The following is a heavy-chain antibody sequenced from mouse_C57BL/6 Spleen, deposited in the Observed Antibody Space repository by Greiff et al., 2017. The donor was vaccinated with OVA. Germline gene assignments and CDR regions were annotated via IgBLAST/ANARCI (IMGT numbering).Heavy chain of an antibody. CDR1: GYTFTSYW. J-gene: IGHJ2*01. CDR2: IDPSDSET. CDR3: ARSPTTIVTTRYYCDY. D-gene: IGHD2-12*01. Sequence: QVQLKQPGAELVRPGSSVKLSCKASGYTFTSYWMPWVKQRPIQGLEWIGNIDPSDSETHYTQKFKDQATLTVDKSSSTAYLQLRSRISEDSAVYYCARSPTTIVTTRYYCDYWGRGTTLTVSS. V-gene: IGHV1-52*01.